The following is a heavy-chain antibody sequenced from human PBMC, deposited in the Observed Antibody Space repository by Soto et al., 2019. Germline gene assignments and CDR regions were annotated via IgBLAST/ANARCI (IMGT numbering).Heavy chain of an antibody. J-gene: IGHJ4*02. D-gene: IGHD3-3*01. V-gene: IGHV4-39*07. Sequence: PSETLSLTCTVSGGSISSSSYYWGWIRQPPGKGLEWIGYIYFSGSTYYSPSLKSRLTISVDTSKNQFSLKLTSVTAADTAVYYCARGRVLRFLEWLLYYFDYWGQGTLVTVSS. CDR3: ARGRVLRFLEWLLYYFDY. CDR1: GGSISSSSYY. CDR2: IYFSGST.